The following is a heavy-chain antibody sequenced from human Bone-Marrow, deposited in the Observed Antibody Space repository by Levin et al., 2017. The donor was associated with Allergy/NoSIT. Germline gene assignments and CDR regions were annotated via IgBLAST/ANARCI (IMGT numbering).Heavy chain of an antibody. J-gene: IGHJ3*02. CDR1: GDSVTTNNVA. D-gene: IGHD1-26*01. CDR3: VRGQFSGFDI. CDR2: TYYRSRWYN. V-gene: IGHV6-1*01. Sequence: NPSETLSLTCAISGDSVTTNNVAWNWIRQSPSRGLEWLGRTYYRSRWYNDYAVSVKSRITVNADTSKNQFSLQIMSVSPEDTAVYYCVRGQFSGFDIWGQGTMVTVSS.